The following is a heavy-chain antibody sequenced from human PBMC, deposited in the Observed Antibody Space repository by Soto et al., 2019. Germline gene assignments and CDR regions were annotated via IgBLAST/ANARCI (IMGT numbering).Heavy chain of an antibody. Sequence: GASVKVSCKASGYTFTSYYMHWVRQAPGQGLEWMGIINPSGGSTSYAQKFQGRVTMTRDTSTSTVYMELSSLRSEDTAVYYCARGDGEMATKGGWFDPWGQGTLVTVSS. CDR1: GYTFTSYY. J-gene: IGHJ5*02. CDR2: INPSGGST. CDR3: ARGDGEMATKGGWFDP. V-gene: IGHV1-46*01. D-gene: IGHD5-12*01.